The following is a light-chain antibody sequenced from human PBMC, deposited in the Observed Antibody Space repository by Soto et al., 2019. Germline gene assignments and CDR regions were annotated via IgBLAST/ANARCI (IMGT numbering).Light chain of an antibody. CDR3: SSYTSSSTVV. V-gene: IGLV2-14*01. CDR1: SSDVGAYTY. J-gene: IGLJ3*02. CDR2: DVT. Sequence: QSVLTQPASVSGSPGQSVTISCSGSSSDVGAYTYVSWYQRHPGKAPKLMIYDVTTRPSGVSNRFSGSKSGNTAALTIAGLQAEDEADYFCSSYTSSSTVVFGGGTKLTVL.